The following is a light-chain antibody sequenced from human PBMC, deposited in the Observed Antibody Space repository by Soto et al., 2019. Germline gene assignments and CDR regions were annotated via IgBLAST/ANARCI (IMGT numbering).Light chain of an antibody. CDR2: AAS. Sequence: DILLTQSPSFLSASVGDTVAITCRASQGPRHYLTWYQQKPGKAPKLLIYAASILQSGVPSRFSGSGSGTEFTLTITSLQPEDFATYYCQHLSTFGQGTRLEIK. CDR1: QGPRHY. V-gene: IGKV1-9*01. CDR3: QHLST. J-gene: IGKJ5*01.